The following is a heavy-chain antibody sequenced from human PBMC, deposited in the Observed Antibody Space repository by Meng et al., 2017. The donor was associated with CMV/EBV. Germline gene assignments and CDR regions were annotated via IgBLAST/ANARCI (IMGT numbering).Heavy chain of an antibody. CDR3: SRDPGGCDCSSTSCYSVK. V-gene: IGHV3-21*01. D-gene: IGHD2-2*02. CDR2: ISSSSSYI. Sequence: GGSLRLSCAASGFTFSSYSMNWVRQAPGKGLEWVSSISSSSSYIYYADSVKGRFTISRDNAKNSLYLQMNSLRAEDTAVYYCSRDPGGCDCSSTSCYSVKWGQGTLVTVSS. J-gene: IGHJ4*02. CDR1: GFTFSSYS.